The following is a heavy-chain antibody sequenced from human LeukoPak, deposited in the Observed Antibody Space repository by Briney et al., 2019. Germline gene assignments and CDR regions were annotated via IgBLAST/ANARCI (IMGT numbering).Heavy chain of an antibody. J-gene: IGHJ4*02. V-gene: IGHV3-7*01. Sequence: GGSLRLSCAASGSTFSTYWMTWVRQAPGKGLEWVANIKQDGNDKYYVDSVKGRFTISRDNAKNSLYLQMNSLRAEDTAVYYCARDPYCSGGSCYLRAYYFDYWGQGTLVTVSS. CDR1: GSTFSTYW. CDR2: IKQDGNDK. CDR3: ARDPYCSGGSCYLRAYYFDY. D-gene: IGHD2-15*01.